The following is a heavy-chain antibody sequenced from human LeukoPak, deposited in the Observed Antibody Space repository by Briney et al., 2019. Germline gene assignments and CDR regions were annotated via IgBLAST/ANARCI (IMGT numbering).Heavy chain of an antibody. D-gene: IGHD6-13*01. J-gene: IGHJ4*02. V-gene: IGHV3-30*03. CDR3: EKWGIEAADQGGYFDY. CDR1: GFTFSSYG. CDR2: MSNDGSNK. Sequence: GGSLRLSCAASGFTFSSYGMHWVRQAPGKGLEWVAVMSNDGSNKYYADSVKGRFTVSRDNSKNTLYLQMNSLRAEDTATYYCEKWGIEAADQGGYFDYGGQETLVTVSS.